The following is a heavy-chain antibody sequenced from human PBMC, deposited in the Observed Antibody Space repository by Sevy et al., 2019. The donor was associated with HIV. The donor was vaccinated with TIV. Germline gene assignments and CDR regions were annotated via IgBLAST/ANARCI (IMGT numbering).Heavy chain of an antibody. CDR1: GGSISSSSYY. CDR3: ARPSSDYYNYAIDV. J-gene: IGHJ6*02. CDR2: IYYTGTT. V-gene: IGHV4-39*01. Sequence: SDTLSLTCAVSGGSISSSSYYWVWIRQPPGKGLECIGSIYYTGTTHYNPSLKSRVTISVDRSKNQFSLILSSVTAADTAVYYCARPSSDYYNYAIDVWGQGTTVTVSS.